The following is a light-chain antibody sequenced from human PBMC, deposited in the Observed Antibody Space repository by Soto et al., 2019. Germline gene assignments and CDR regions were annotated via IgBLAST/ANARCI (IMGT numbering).Light chain of an antibody. CDR3: ISYTARSTWV. CDR1: SSDVGGYNY. V-gene: IGLV2-14*01. J-gene: IGLJ3*02. CDR2: EVS. Sequence: QSALTQPASVSGSPGQSITISCTGTSSDVGGYNYVSWYQQHQGTSPKLMIYEVSNRPSGVSNRFSGSKSGNTASLIISGLQAEDEGDYYCISYTARSTWVFGGGTKVTVL.